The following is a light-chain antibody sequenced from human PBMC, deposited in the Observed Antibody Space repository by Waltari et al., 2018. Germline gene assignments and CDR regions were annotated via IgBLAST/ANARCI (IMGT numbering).Light chain of an antibody. V-gene: IGKV3-15*01. CDR2: GAS. CDR1: QSVSSK. CDR3: QQYNKWPRT. J-gene: IGKJ1*01. Sequence: EIVMTQSPATLSVSPGERATLSCRASQSVSSKLAWYQKKPGQAPRLPIYGASTMATGSPARVSGSGSGTEFTLTISSLQSEDFAIYYCQQYNKWPRTFGQGTKVAIK.